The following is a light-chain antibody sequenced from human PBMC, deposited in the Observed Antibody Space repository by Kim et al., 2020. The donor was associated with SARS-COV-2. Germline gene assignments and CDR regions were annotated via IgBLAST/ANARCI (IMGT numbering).Light chain of an antibody. J-gene: IGKJ4*01. CDR1: QSVLYSSNNKNY. CDR3: QQYYSTPLT. V-gene: IGKV4-1*01. CDR2: WAS. Sequence: ATINCKSCQSVLYSSNNKNYLAWYQQKPGQPPKLLIYWASTRESGVPDRFSGSGSGTDFTLTISSLQAEDVAVYYCQQYYSTPLTFGGGTKVDIK.